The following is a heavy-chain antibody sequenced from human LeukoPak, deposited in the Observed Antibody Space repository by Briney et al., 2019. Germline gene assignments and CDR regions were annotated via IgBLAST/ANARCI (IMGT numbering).Heavy chain of an antibody. D-gene: IGHD4-11*01. CDR1: GFTFSSYS. V-gene: IGHV3-21*01. CDR3: ARVLGSNYGEVDY. Sequence: GGSLRLSCAASGFTFSSYSMNWVRQAPGKGLEWVSSISSSSSYIYYADSVKGRFTISRDNAKNSLYLQMNSLRAEDTAEYYCARVLGSNYGEVDYWGQGTLVTVSS. J-gene: IGHJ4*02. CDR2: ISSSSSYI.